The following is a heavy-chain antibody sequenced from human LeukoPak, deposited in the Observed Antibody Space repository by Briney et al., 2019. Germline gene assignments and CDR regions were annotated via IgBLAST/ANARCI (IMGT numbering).Heavy chain of an antibody. J-gene: IGHJ4*02. D-gene: IGHD6-13*01. CDR2: IYSSGST. CDR1: GGSISSYH. Sequence: SETLSLTCTVSGGSISSYHWSWIRQPPGEGLEWIGYIYSSGSTNYNPSLESRVTISGDTSKSQFSLKLSSVTAADTAVYYCARLGYSSSWYKIDYWGQGTLVTVSS. CDR3: ARLGYSSSWYKIDY. V-gene: IGHV4-59*08.